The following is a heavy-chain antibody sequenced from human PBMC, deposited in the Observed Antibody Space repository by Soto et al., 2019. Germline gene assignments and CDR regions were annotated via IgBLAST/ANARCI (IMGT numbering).Heavy chain of an antibody. V-gene: IGHV1-2*04. CDR1: GYPFPGYY. CDR2: INPNSGGA. CDR3: ARVVHDYIWGSYRAAFDI. J-gene: IGHJ3*02. Sequence: GASVKVSCKASGYPFPGYYTHWGPQGPGQRLEWMGWINPNSGGANYAQKFQGWVTMTRDTSISTAYMELSRLRSDDTAVYYCARVVHDYIWGSYRAAFDIWGQGTMVTVSS. D-gene: IGHD3-16*02.